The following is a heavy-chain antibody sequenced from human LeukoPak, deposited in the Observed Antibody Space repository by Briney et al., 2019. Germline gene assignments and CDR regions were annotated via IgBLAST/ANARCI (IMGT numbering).Heavy chain of an antibody. CDR1: GFGFSSYA. Sequence: GGSLRLSCAASGFGFSSYAMSWVRQAPGKGLEWVSAISGGGGSTYYADSVKGRFTISRDNSKNALYLQMDSLRVEDTAFYYCSKDRGRGWGQGTLVTVSS. CDR2: ISGGGGST. J-gene: IGHJ4*02. D-gene: IGHD3-10*01. CDR3: SKDRGRG. V-gene: IGHV3-23*01.